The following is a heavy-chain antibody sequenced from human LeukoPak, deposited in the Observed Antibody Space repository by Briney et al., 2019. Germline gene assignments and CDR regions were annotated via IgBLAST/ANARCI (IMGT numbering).Heavy chain of an antibody. V-gene: IGHV4-4*07. CDR1: GGSISSYY. CDR3: ARLDKPGWFDP. CDR2: VFTSGIISGNT. Sequence: SETLSLTCTVSGGSISSYYWSWIRQPPGKGLEWIGRVFTSGIISGNTNYNPSLKSRVTMSVDTSNNQFSLMLTSVTAADAAVYYCARLDKPGWFDPWGQGTLVTVSS. J-gene: IGHJ5*02.